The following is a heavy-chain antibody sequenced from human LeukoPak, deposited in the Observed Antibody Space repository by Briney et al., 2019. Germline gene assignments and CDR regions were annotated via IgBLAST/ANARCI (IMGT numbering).Heavy chain of an antibody. V-gene: IGHV1-2*02. D-gene: IGHD3-10*01. CDR1: GYTLTGYY. J-gene: IGHJ4*02. Sequence: ASVKVSCKASGYTLTGYYMHWVRQAPGQGLEWMGWINPNSGGTNYAQKFQGRVTMTRDTSISTAYMELSRLRSDDTAVYYCARVMTVRGAFDYWGQGTLVTVSS. CDR2: INPNSGGT. CDR3: ARVMTVRGAFDY.